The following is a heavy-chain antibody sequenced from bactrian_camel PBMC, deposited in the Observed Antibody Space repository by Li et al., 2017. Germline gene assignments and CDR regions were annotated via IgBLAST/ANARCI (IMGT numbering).Heavy chain of an antibody. CDR1: GYTYNRNC. CDR2: IYTGSGNT. CDR3: AADRDVNIPPSLSLDSSRYNN. J-gene: IGHJ4*01. D-gene: IGHD6*01. Sequence: QVQLVESGGGSVQAGGSLRLSCAASGYTYNRNCMAWFRQAPGKEREGVARIYTGSGNTYYADSVKGRFTLSQDNAKKTVYLQMDSLKPEDTAMYYCAADRDVNIPPSLSLDSSRYNNWGQGTQVTVS. V-gene: IGHV3S1*01.